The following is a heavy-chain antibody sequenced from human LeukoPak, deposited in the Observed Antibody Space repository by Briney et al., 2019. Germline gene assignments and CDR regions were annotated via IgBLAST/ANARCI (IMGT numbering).Heavy chain of an antibody. J-gene: IGHJ4*02. D-gene: IGHD1-26*01. V-gene: IGHV3-74*01. CDR2: INTDGRTT. Sequence: GGSLRLSCAASGFTFRTYWMHWVRQAPGKGLVWVSRINTDGRTTNYADSVKGRFSISSDNAKNALSLQMNSLRDEDTAVYYCATSGNYYLKYWGQGTLVTVSS. CDR3: ATSGNYYLKY. CDR1: GFTFRTYW.